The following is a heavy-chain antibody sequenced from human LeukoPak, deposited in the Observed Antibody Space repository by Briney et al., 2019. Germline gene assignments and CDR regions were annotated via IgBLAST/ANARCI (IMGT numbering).Heavy chain of an antibody. V-gene: IGHV4-39*01. J-gene: IGHJ4*02. Sequence: SETLSLTCTVSGGSISSSSYYWGWIRQPPGKGLEWIGSIYYRGSTYYNPSLKSRVTISVDTSKNQFSLKLSSVTAADTAVYYCATNLDDYGDYLYYFDYWGQGTLVTVSS. D-gene: IGHD4-17*01. CDR3: ATNLDDYGDYLYYFDY. CDR1: GGSISSSSYY. CDR2: IYYRGST.